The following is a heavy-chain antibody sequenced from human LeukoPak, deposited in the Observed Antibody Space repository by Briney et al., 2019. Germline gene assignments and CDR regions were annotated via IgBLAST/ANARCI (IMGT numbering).Heavy chain of an antibody. Sequence: GESLKISCTGSGESFTDYWIGWVRQMPGKGLEWMGIIYPGDSDTRYSPSFHGQVTMSVDKSINTAYLQWSSLKAEDTAVYYCARRSAAATGDYWGQGTLVTVSS. CDR1: GESFTDYW. CDR3: ARRSAAATGDY. J-gene: IGHJ4*02. V-gene: IGHV5-51*01. D-gene: IGHD6-13*01. CDR2: IYPGDSDT.